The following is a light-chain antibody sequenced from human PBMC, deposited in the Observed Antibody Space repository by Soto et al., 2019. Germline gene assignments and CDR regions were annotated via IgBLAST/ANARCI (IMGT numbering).Light chain of an antibody. CDR3: QQVKDYPMT. V-gene: IGKV1-9*01. J-gene: IGKJ1*01. Sequence: DIQLTQSPSFLSASVGDRVTITCRARQDIKSFLNWYKKRPGKAPQLLMFLASSLQGGVPSRFRGSGSGTDFTLTINSLQPEDFAAYYSQQVKDYPMTFGQGTKVEVK. CDR1: QDIKSF. CDR2: LAS.